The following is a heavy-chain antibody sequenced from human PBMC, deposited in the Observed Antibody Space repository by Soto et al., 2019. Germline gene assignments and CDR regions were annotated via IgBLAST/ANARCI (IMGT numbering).Heavy chain of an antibody. CDR3: ARGPVGDGVAAAGTVTYYYYYMDV. D-gene: IGHD6-13*01. Sequence: SETLSLTCAVYGGSFSGYYWSWIRQPPGKGLEWIGEINHSGSTNYNPSLKSRVTISVDTSKNQFSLKLSSVTAADTAVYYCARGPVGDGVAAAGTVTYYYYYMDVWGKGTTVTVSS. V-gene: IGHV4-34*01. J-gene: IGHJ6*03. CDR2: INHSGST. CDR1: GGSFSGYY.